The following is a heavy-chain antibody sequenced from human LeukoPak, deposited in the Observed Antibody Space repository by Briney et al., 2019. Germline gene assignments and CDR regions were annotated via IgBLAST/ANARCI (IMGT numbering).Heavy chain of an antibody. V-gene: IGHV4-61*02. CDR3: ARNSCPSGSCYENRGYFDY. J-gene: IGHJ4*02. CDR1: GGSISSATYY. D-gene: IGHD2-15*01. Sequence: PSGTLSLTCTVSGGSISSATYYWSWIRQPAGKGLEWIGRIYTSGSTDYNPSLKSRVTISVDTSKNQFSLKLSSVTAADTAVYYCARNSCPSGSCYENRGYFDYWGQGTLVTVSS. CDR2: IYTSGST.